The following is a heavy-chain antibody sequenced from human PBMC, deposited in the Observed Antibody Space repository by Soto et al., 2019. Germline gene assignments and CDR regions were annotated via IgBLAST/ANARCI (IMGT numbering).Heavy chain of an antibody. J-gene: IGHJ4*02. CDR1: GVSITSYF. Sequence: SETLSLTCTVSGVSITSYFWSWIRQTPGKGLDWIGSISFSGATYSNPSLKGRAALSVDTSENHLSLTLNSVTSADTAVYFCARDRRDGYKRNFEFWGQGNQVT. V-gene: IGHV4-59*01. CDR2: ISFSGAT. CDR3: ARDRRDGYKRNFEF. D-gene: IGHD5-12*01.